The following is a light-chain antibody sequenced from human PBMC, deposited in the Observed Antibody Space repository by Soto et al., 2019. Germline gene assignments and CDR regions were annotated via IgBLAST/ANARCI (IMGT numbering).Light chain of an antibody. CDR3: QHYGSSPAT. V-gene: IGKV3-20*01. CDR1: QSGSSNY. J-gene: IGKJ1*01. Sequence: EIELTQSPGTLSLSPGERATLSCRASQSGSSNYLAWYQQKPGHAPRLLIYVASSRATGIPDRFSGSGSGTDFTLTISRLEPEDFAVYYYQHYGSSPATFGQGTKVDTK. CDR2: VAS.